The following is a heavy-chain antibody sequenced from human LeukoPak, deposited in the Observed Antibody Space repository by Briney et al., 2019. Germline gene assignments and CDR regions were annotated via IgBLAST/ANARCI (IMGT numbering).Heavy chain of an antibody. V-gene: IGHV3-23*01. CDR2: ISGSGGST. Sequence: GGSLRLSCAASGFTFSSYAMSWVRRAPGKGLEWVSAISGSGGSTYYADSVKGRFTISRDNSKNTLYLQMNSLRAEDTAVYYCAKAPGSYWLFDYWGQGTLVTVSS. J-gene: IGHJ4*02. CDR3: AKAPGSYWLFDY. CDR1: GFTFSSYA. D-gene: IGHD1-26*01.